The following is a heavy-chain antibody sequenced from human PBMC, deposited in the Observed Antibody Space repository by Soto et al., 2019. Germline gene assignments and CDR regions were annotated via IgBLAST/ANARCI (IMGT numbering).Heavy chain of an antibody. CDR2: ISSSGSTI. CDR1: GFTFSDYY. D-gene: IGHD4-4*01. Sequence: PRLSCAASGFTFSDYYMSWFRQAPGKGLEWVSYISSSGSTIYYADSVKGRFTISRDNAKNSLYLQMNSLRAEDTAVYYCARGDDYSNSYGMDVWGQGTTVTVSS. CDR3: ARGDDYSNSYGMDV. V-gene: IGHV3-11*01. J-gene: IGHJ6*02.